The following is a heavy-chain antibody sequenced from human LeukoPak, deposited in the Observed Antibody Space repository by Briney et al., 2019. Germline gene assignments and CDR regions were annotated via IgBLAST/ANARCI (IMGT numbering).Heavy chain of an antibody. CDR2: IYSGGST. J-gene: IGHJ6*02. Sequence: GGSLRLSCAAFGFTVSSNYMSWVRQAPGKGLEWVSVIYSGGSTYYADSVKGRFTISRDNSKNTLYLQMNSLRAEDTAVYYCAAPKGPRRGYYYGMDVWGQGTTVTVSS. CDR1: GFTVSSNY. V-gene: IGHV3-66*01. CDR3: AAPKGPRRGYYYGMDV.